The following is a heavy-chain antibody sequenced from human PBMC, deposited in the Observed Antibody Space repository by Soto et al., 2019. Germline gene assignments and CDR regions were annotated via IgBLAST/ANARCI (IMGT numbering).Heavy chain of an antibody. V-gene: IGHV3-7*05. CDR2: IKQDGSEK. D-gene: IGHD3-10*01. J-gene: IGHJ4*02. Sequence: GXSLILSCAASGFTFSSYWMSCVRQAPGKGLEWVANIKQDGSEKYYVDSVKGRFTISRDNAKNSLYLQMNSLRAEDTAVYYCARYTMAREFDYWGQGTLVTVSS. CDR3: ARYTMAREFDY. CDR1: GFTFSSYW.